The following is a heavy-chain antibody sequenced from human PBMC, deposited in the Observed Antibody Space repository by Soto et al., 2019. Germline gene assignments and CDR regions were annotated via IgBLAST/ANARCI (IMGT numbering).Heavy chain of an antibody. J-gene: IGHJ6*02. CDR1: GYTFTSYG. V-gene: IGHV1-18*01. D-gene: IGHD6-19*01. Sequence: QVQLVQSGAEVKKPGASVKVSCKASGYTFTSYGISWVRQAPGQGLEWMGWISAYNGNTNYAQKLQGRVTMTTDTTTSTAYVELRSLGSDDTAVDYCVRAPSDSSGWDYSYYGMDVWCQGTTVTVSS. CDR2: ISAYNGNT. CDR3: VRAPSDSSGWDYSYYGMDV.